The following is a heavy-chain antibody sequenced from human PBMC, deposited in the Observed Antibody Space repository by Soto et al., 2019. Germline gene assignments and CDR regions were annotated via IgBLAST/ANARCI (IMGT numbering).Heavy chain of an antibody. CDR3: ARDAAAGLNDY. V-gene: IGHV1-18*01. D-gene: IGHD6-13*01. CDR1: GYTVTSYG. J-gene: IGHJ4*02. Sequence: QVQLVQSGAEVKKPGASVKVSCKASGYTVTSYGISWVRQAPGQGLEWMGWISAYNGNTKYAQKFQGRVTMTTDTSTSTAHMAVRSLRSDDTAVYYCARDAAAGLNDYWGPGTLGTVSS. CDR2: ISAYNGNT.